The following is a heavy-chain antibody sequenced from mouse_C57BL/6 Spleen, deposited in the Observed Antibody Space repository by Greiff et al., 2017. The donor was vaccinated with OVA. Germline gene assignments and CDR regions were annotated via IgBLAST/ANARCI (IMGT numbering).Heavy chain of an antibody. CDR1: GFNIKDDY. D-gene: IGHD2-13*01. CDR2: IDPENGDT. J-gene: IGHJ1*03. Sequence: VQLQQSGAEFVRPGVSVKLSCTASGFNIKDDYMHWVKQTPEQGLEWIGWIDPENGDTEYASKFQGKATITADTSSNTDYLQLSSLTSEDTAVYYCTTDLTGRYWYFDVWGTGTTVTVSS. V-gene: IGHV14-4*01. CDR3: TTDLTGRYWYFDV.